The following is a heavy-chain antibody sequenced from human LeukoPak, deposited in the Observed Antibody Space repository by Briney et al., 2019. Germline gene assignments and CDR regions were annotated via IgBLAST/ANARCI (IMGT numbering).Heavy chain of an antibody. CDR1: GYTFTSYA. V-gene: IGHV1-3*01. D-gene: IGHD5-18*01. CDR2: INAGNGNT. Sequence: ASVKVSCKASGYTFTSYAMHWVRQAPGQRLEWMGWINAGNGNTKYSQKLQGRVTITRDTSASTAYMELSSLRSEDTAVYYCARGTWIQLWLVPDYWGQGTLVTVSS. CDR3: ARGTWIQLWLVPDY. J-gene: IGHJ4*02.